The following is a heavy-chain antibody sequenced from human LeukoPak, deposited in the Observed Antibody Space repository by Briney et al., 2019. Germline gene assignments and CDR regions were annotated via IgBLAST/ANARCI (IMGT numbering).Heavy chain of an antibody. D-gene: IGHD6-19*01. J-gene: IGHJ4*02. CDR2: IYYSGST. V-gene: IGHV4-59*01. Sequence: SETLSLTCTVSGGSISSYYRSWIRQPPGKGLEWIGYIYYSGSTNYNPSLKSRVTISVDTSKNQFSLKLSSVTAADTAVYYCARISGYSSGWYPSIIDYWGQGTLVTVSS. CDR1: GGSISSYY. CDR3: ARISGYSSGWYPSIIDY.